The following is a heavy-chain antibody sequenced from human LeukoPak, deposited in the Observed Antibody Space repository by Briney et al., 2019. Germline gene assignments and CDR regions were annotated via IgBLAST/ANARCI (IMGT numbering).Heavy chain of an antibody. D-gene: IGHD5-24*01. V-gene: IGHV3-23*01. J-gene: IGHJ3*02. CDR3: AKKRDAFDI. CDR2: LTDSGGAT. CDR1: GFTFSSYA. Sequence: GGSLRLSCVASGFTFSSYAMGWVRQAPGKRPEWVSSLTDSGGATYYVDSVKGRFTISRDNSKNTLYLHMNSLRAEDTAMYYCAKKRDAFDIWGQGTVVAVSS.